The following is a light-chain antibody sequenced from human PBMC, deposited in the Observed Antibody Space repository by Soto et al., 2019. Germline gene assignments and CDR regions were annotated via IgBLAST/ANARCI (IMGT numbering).Light chain of an antibody. V-gene: IGKV1-5*01. J-gene: IGKJ1*01. CDR2: DAS. CDR3: QQYNSYCET. Sequence: DIQMTQSPSTLSASVGDRVTITCRPRQSISSWLAWYQQKPGKAPKLLVYDASSLESGVPSRFSVRGAGTALYLSISSLPPDDFATDHCQQYNSYCETLGQGTKV. CDR1: QSISSW.